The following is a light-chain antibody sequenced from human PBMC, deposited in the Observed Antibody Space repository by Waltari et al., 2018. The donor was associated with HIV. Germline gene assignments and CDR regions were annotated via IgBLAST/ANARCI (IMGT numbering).Light chain of an antibody. V-gene: IGLV3-25*03. Sequence: SYELTQPPSVSVSPGQTATITCSGDALPKQFASWYQQKAGQAPLMVIFKDNKRPSGIPDRFAGSMSGVTVMLIISGVLPEDEAVYYCESADDSGDHWVFGGGTKLSVL. J-gene: IGLJ3*02. CDR3: ESADDSGDHWV. CDR2: KDN. CDR1: ALPKQF.